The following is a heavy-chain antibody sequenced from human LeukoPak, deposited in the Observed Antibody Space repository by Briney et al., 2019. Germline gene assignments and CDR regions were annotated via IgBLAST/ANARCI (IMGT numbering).Heavy chain of an antibody. D-gene: IGHD3-22*01. Sequence: ASVKVSCKASGYTFTSYDINWVRQATGQGLEWMGWMNPNSGNTGYAQKFQGRVTMTRNTSISTAYMELSSLRSEDTAVYYCARGPTYYYDSSGYYPDYWGQGTLVTVSS. CDR3: ARGPTYYYDSSGYYPDY. CDR2: MNPNSGNT. J-gene: IGHJ4*02. CDR1: GYTFTSYD. V-gene: IGHV1-8*01.